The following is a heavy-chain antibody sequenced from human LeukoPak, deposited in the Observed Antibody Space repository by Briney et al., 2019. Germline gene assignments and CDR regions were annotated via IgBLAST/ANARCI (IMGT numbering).Heavy chain of an antibody. Sequence: GGSLRLSCAASGFTIITYGMSWVRQAPGKGLEWVSSISGGTTYYADSLKGRFTISRDNSKNTVSLQMNSLRAEDTAVYYCAKSVYHSGNYWGQGTLVTVSS. V-gene: IGHV3-23*01. CDR2: ISGGTT. CDR3: AKSVYHSGNY. CDR1: GFTIITYG. J-gene: IGHJ4*02. D-gene: IGHD3-10*01.